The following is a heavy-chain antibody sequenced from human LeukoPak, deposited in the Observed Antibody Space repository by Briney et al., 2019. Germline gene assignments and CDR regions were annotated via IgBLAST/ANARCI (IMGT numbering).Heavy chain of an antibody. Sequence: GGSLRLSCAASGFTFSTYAMSWVRQAAGKGLEWVSAISGSGGSTYYADSVKGRFTISRDNSKNTLYLQMNSLRAEDTAVYYCARGLGIHAFDIWGQGTMVTVSS. J-gene: IGHJ3*02. CDR3: ARGLGIHAFDI. V-gene: IGHV3-23*01. D-gene: IGHD7-27*01. CDR1: GFTFSTYA. CDR2: ISGSGGST.